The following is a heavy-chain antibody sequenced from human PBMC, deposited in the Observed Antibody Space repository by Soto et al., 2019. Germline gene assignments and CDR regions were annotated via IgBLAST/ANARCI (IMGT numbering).Heavy chain of an antibody. CDR1: GYTFISYG. CDR3: AIDLGAQRVDD. Sequence: QVQLVQSGAEVKKPGASVKVSCKASGYTFISYGVRWVRQAPGQGLEWIGWISGYNGNTKYAQKLQGRVTMTTDTSTSTTYMELSGLCSDNTSGNYGAIDLGAQRVDDWGQGTPVTVSS. V-gene: IGHV1-18*01. J-gene: IGHJ4*01. CDR2: ISGYNGNT. D-gene: IGHD3-3*01.